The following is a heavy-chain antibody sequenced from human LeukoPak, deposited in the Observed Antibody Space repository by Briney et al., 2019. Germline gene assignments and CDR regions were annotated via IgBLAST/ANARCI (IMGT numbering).Heavy chain of an antibody. CDR2: ISSSGDST. V-gene: IGHV3-23*01. CDR1: GFTFSSYA. D-gene: IGHD2-8*01. Sequence: GGSLRLSCAASGFTFSSYAMTWVRQAPGKGLEWVSTISSSGDSTDYADSVKGRFTISRDNSKNTLYLQMNSLRVEDTAVYYCAKEGSNGYFDYWGQGTLVTVSS. J-gene: IGHJ4*02. CDR3: AKEGSNGYFDY.